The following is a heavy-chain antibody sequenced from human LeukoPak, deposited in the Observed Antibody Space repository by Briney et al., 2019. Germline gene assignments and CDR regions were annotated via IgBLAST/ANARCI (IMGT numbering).Heavy chain of an antibody. CDR2: IYPGDSDT. D-gene: IGHD4-11*01. V-gene: IGHV5-51*01. CDR1: GYSFTSYW. CDR3: ARAYSNYDDYFDY. Sequence: GESLKISCQGSGYSFTSYWNGWVRQMPGKGLEWMGIIYPGDSDTRYSPSFQGQVTISADKSISTAYLQWSSLKASDTAMYYCARAYSNYDDYFDYWGQGTLVTVSS. J-gene: IGHJ4*02.